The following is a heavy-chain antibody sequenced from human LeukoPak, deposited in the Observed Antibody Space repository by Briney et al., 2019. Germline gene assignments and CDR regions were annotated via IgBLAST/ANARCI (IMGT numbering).Heavy chain of an antibody. J-gene: IGHJ4*02. CDR2: IYYSGST. CDR3: ASGYYDFWSGGSYYFDY. CDR1: GGSISSYY. Sequence: SETLSLTCTVSGGSISSYYWSWIRQPPGKGLEWIGYIYYSGSTNYNPSLKSRVTISVDTSKNQFSLKLSSVTAADTAVYYCASGYYDFWSGGSYYFDYWGQGTLVTVSS. V-gene: IGHV4-59*01. D-gene: IGHD3-3*01.